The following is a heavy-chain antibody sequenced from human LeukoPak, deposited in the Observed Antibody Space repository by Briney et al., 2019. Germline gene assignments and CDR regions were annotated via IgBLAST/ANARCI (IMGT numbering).Heavy chain of an antibody. Sequence: KPSETLAHTCAVYGGPVSGDYWRWRSIRQPPGKGLEWIGESNHIGSTNYNPSLESRVTISVDTSKNQFSLRLTSVNAADTAVYYCARERHEETTFRDYYYGLDVWGQGTTVTVSS. CDR3: ARERHEETTFRDYYYGLDV. D-gene: IGHD4-11*01. V-gene: IGHV4-34*01. J-gene: IGHJ6*02. CDR2: SNHIGST. CDR1: GGPVSGDY.